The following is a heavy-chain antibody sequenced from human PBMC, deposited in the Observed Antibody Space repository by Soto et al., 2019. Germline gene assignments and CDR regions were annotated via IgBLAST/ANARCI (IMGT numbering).Heavy chain of an antibody. CDR3: ARAGQYYDSSGYAD. Sequence: QVKLVQSGTEVKKPGASMKVSCKASGYSFATSGISWVRQAPGQGLEWMGWISAYNGNTNYDQKLQDRIIMTTDKSTSTAYLELRSLRSDDPAVYYCARAGQYYDSSGYADWGQGTLVTVSS. D-gene: IGHD3-22*01. J-gene: IGHJ4*02. V-gene: IGHV1-18*01. CDR1: GYSFATSG. CDR2: ISAYNGNT.